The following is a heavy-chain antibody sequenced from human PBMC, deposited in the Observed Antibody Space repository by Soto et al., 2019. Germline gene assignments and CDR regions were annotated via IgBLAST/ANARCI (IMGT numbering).Heavy chain of an antibody. J-gene: IGHJ5*02. CDR2: IGTLHDT. CDR1: GFTFSAYD. Sequence: EVQLVESGGGLVQPGGSLRLSCAASGFTFSAYDMHWVRQPTGKGLEWVSAIGTLHDTYYPDSVKGRFTISRENAKNSLYLQMNSLTTGDTAVYYCARTASYWHGGGGWFDPWGQGTLVTVSS. CDR3: ARTASYWHGGGGWFDP. D-gene: IGHD2-8*02. V-gene: IGHV3-13*01.